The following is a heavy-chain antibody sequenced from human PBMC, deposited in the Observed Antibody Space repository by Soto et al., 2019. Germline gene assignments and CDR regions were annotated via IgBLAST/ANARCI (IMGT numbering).Heavy chain of an antibody. CDR1: RYTFPDYY. Sequence: VASVKVSFKPSRYTFPDYYTQWVRQAPGQALEWLGWMNPKSGGAYFAQKFQGRVTLTRDTSIGTAYIEVNSLTSDDTAVYFCTRENIENSDGLYDAFDIWGQGTTVTVSS. V-gene: IGHV1-2*02. CDR2: MNPKSGGA. CDR3: TRENIENSDGLYDAFDI. J-gene: IGHJ3*02. D-gene: IGHD5-18*01.